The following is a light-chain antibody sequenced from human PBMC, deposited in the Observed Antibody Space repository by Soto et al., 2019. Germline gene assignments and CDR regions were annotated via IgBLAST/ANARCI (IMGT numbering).Light chain of an antibody. CDR2: DAS. CDR3: QQYDNLPFS. J-gene: IGKJ3*01. CDR1: QDISKY. V-gene: IGKV1-33*01. Sequence: DIQMTQSPSSLSASVGDRVTITCQASQDISKYLNWYQQKPGKAPQLLIYDASNLETGVPSRFSGGGSGTDFTFTISSLRPEDIATYYCQQYDNLPFSFGPGTTVDI.